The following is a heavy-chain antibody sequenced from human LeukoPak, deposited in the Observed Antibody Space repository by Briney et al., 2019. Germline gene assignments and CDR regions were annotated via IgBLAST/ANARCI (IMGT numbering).Heavy chain of an antibody. CDR1: GGSITSYY. CDR3: ARRERWLQLEANAFDI. Sequence: SETLSLTCSVSGGSITSYYWNWIRQPPGKGLEWIGSIYYSGSTYYNPSLKSRVTISVDTSKNQFSLKLSSVTAADTAVYYCARRERWLQLEANAFDIWGQGTMVTVSS. J-gene: IGHJ3*02. V-gene: IGHV4-39*07. CDR2: IYYSGST. D-gene: IGHD5-24*01.